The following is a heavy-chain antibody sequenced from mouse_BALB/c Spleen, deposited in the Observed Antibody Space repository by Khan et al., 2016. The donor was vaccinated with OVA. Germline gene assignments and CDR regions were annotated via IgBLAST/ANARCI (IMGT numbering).Heavy chain of an antibody. Sequence: EVELVESGGDLVKPGGSLKLSCAASGFTFSTYGMSWVRQTPDKRLEWVATVNTGGSYPYYPDSVKGRFPISRENANNTLYLQMSGLKSEDKAMFYCTRLCYYYDSEGFAYWGQGTLVTVSA. CDR3: TRLCYYYDSEGFAY. CDR2: VNTGGSYP. D-gene: IGHD1-1*01. J-gene: IGHJ3*01. V-gene: IGHV5-6*01. CDR1: GFTFSTYG.